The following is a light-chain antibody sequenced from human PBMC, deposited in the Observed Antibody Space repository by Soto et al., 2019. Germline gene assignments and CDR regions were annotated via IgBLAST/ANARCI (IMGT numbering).Light chain of an antibody. CDR1: QSISSY. CDR2: AAY. J-gene: IGKJ1*01. Sequence: DIQVTQSPSSVSASVGDTVTISCRTSQSISSYLSWYQQKPGKAPRLLIYAAYTLQSGVPSRFSGSGSGTEFTLTISSLQPEDFAAYYCQQSYDMPWTFGQGTTV. CDR3: QQSYDMPWT. V-gene: IGKV1-39*01.